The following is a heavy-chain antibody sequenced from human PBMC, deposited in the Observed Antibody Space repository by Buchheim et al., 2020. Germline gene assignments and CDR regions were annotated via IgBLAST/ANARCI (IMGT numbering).Heavy chain of an antibody. Sequence: EVQLVESGGGLLQPGGSLRLSRVASGFTLNSYWMYWVRQAPGKGLVCVSRISSDGRNIYYADSVKGRFTISRDDAKNTLYLQMNSLTAADTAVYYCARDEGSGTYVRGFDSWGQGAL. CDR1: GFTLNSYW. V-gene: IGHV3-74*01. D-gene: IGHD1-26*01. CDR3: ARDEGSGTYVRGFDS. CDR2: ISSDGRNI. J-gene: IGHJ4*02.